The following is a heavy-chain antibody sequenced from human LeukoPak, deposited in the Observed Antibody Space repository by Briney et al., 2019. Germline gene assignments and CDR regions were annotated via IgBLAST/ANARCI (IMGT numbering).Heavy chain of an antibody. CDR2: INHSGST. V-gene: IGHV4-34*01. D-gene: IGHD3-3*01. Sequence: SETLSLTCAVYGGSFSGYYWSWIRQPPGKGLEWIGEINHSGSTNYNPSLKSRVTISVDTSKNQFSLKLSSVTAADTAVYYCARVRRITIFGSTFDYWGQGTLVTVSS. CDR1: GGSFSGYY. CDR3: ARVRRITIFGSTFDY. J-gene: IGHJ4*02.